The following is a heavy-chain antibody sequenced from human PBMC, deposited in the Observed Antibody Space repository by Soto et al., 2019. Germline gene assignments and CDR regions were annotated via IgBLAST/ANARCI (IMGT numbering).Heavy chain of an antibody. J-gene: IGHJ4*02. CDR1: GYTFTSYY. Sequence: ASVKVSCKASGYTFTSYYMHWVRQAPGQGLEWMGIINPSGGSTSYAQKFQGRVTMTRDTSTSTVYMELSSLRSEDTAVYYCARGYVGAVARGKQDFDYWGQGTLVTVSS. CDR2: INPSGGST. D-gene: IGHD6-19*01. V-gene: IGHV1-46*03. CDR3: ARGYVGAVARGKQDFDY.